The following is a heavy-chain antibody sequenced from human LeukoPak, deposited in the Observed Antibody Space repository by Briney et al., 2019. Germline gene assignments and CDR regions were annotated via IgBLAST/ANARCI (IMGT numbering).Heavy chain of an antibody. Sequence: SETLSLTCTVSGGSISSYYWSWIRQPPGKGLEWIGYIYYSGSTNYNPSLKSRVTISVDTSKNQSSLKLSSVTAADTAVYYCARVTRYSYGFTTFYYGKDVWGQGTTVTVSS. D-gene: IGHD5-18*01. CDR3: ARVTRYSYGFTTFYYGKDV. V-gene: IGHV4-59*01. J-gene: IGHJ6*02. CDR2: IYYSGST. CDR1: GGSISSYY.